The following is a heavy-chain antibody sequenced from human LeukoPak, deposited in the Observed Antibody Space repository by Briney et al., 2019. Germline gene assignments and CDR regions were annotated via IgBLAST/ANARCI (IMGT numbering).Heavy chain of an antibody. V-gene: IGHV4-61*01. CDR1: GGSVSSGSYY. J-gene: IGHJ4*02. CDR2: IYYSGST. CDR3: ARESGGIDY. D-gene: IGHD2-15*01. Sequence: SETLSLTCTVSGGSVSSGSYYWSWTRQPPGKGLEWIGYIYYSGSTNYNPSLKSRVTISVDTSKNQFSLKLSSVTAADTAVYYCARESGGIDYWGQGTLVTVSS.